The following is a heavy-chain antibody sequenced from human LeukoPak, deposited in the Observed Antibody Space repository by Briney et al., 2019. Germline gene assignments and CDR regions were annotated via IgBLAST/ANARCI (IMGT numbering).Heavy chain of an antibody. V-gene: IGHV4-31*03. Sequence: SQTLSLTCTVSGGSISSGGYYWSWIRQHPGKGLEWIGYIYYSGSTYYNPPLKSRVTISVDTSKNQFSLKLSSVTAADTAVYYCARSGIVVVRDYYGMDVWGKGTTVTVSS. CDR3: ARSGIVVVRDYYGMDV. CDR2: IYYSGST. D-gene: IGHD2-2*01. CDR1: GGSISSGGYY. J-gene: IGHJ6*04.